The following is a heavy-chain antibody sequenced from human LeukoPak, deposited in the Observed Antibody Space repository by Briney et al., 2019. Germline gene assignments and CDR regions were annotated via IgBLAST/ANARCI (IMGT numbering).Heavy chain of an antibody. CDR2: MYYSGNT. CDR1: GYSISSGYY. J-gene: IGHJ4*02. V-gene: IGHV4-38-2*02. CDR3: AKDPILPHYFDY. Sequence: SETLSLTCTVSGYSISSGYYWGWIRQPPGKGLEWIGSMYYSGNTYYNPSLKSRVTISVDTSKNQFSLKLRSVTAADTAFYYCAKDPILPHYFDYWGQGTLVTVSS. D-gene: IGHD2-21*01.